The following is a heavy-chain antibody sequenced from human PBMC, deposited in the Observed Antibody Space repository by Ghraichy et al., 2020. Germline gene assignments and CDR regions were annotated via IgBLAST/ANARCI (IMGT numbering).Heavy chain of an antibody. J-gene: IGHJ4*02. CDR1: GGTFSSYA. CDR2: IIPIFGTA. Sequence: SVKVSCKASGGTFSSYAISWVRQAPGQGLEWMGGIIPIFGTANYAQKFQGRVTITADKSTSTAYMELSSLRSEDTAVYYCARGPYTYDSSGYYSPYFDYWGQGTLVTVSS. V-gene: IGHV1-69*06. D-gene: IGHD3-22*01. CDR3: ARGPYTYDSSGYYSPYFDY.